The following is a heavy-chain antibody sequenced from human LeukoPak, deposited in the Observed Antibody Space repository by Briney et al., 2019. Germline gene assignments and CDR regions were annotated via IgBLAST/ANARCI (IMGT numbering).Heavy chain of an antibody. CDR2: IWYDGSNK. CDR1: GFTFSSYG. D-gene: IGHD3-3*01. J-gene: IGHJ6*02. V-gene: IGHV3-33*01. Sequence: PGRSLRLSCAASGFTFSSYGMHWVRQAPGKGLEWVAVIWYDGSNKYYADSVKGRFTISRDNSKNTLYLQMNSLRAEDTAVYYCAIPTYYDFWSGYYTGILLRNYYYYYGMDVWGQGTTVTVSS. CDR3: AIPTYYDFWSGYYTGILLRNYYYYYGMDV.